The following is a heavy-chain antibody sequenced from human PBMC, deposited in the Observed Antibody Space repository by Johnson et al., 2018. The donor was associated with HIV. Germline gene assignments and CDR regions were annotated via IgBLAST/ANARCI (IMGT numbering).Heavy chain of an antibody. J-gene: IGHJ3*02. Sequence: QVQLVESGGGLVKPGGSLRLSCVASGFTFSDYYMTWIRQAPGKGLEWLSYISSGGTTIYYSDSVTGRFTISRDNAKNSLYLQMNSLRAEDTALYYCASQLGATGAFDIWGQGTMVTVSS. D-gene: IGHD1-26*01. CDR3: ASQLGATGAFDI. CDR2: ISSGGTTI. CDR1: GFTFSDYY. V-gene: IGHV3-11*01.